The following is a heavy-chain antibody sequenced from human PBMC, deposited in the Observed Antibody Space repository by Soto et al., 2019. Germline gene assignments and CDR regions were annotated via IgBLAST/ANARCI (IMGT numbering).Heavy chain of an antibody. CDR3: VRGFRASDV. Sequence: GGSLRLSCAASGFTFSDYAMNWVRQAPGKGLEWVSGIITSGGSTYYVDSVMGRFTISRDNSKNTLYLQMNSLRAEDTAVYYCVRGFRASDVWGQGTLVTVSS. J-gene: IGHJ4*02. D-gene: IGHD3-3*01. CDR2: IITSGGST. CDR1: GFTFSDYA. V-gene: IGHV3-23*01.